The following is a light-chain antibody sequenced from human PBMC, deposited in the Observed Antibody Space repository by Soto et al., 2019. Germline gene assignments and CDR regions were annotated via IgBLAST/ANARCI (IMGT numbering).Light chain of an antibody. V-gene: IGLV2-23*02. CDR1: SSNVGSYKL. CDR3: CSSGGSPTYG. J-gene: IGLJ1*01. Sequence: QSVLTQPASVSGSPGQSITISCTGTSSNVGSYKLVSWYQQHPGKAPELMIFEVNKRPSGVSNRFSGSKSGNTASLTISGLKVEDEADYYCCSSGGSPTYGFGTGTKVTVL. CDR2: EVN.